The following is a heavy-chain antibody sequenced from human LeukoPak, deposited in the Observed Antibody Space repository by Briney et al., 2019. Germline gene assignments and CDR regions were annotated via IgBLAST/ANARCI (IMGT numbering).Heavy chain of an antibody. V-gene: IGHV4-34*01. CDR1: GGSFSGYY. CDR3: ARGRQEISMILVVMTGVSYYLDV. J-gene: IGHJ6*03. Sequence: PLETLSLTCAVYGGSFSGYYWTWIRQSPGKGLEWIGEINPSGSTYYNPSLKSRLTISRDTSKNQFSLRQSSVTAADTAVYYCARGRQEISMILVVMTGVSYYLDVWAKGPRSPSP. D-gene: IGHD3-22*01. CDR2: INPSGST.